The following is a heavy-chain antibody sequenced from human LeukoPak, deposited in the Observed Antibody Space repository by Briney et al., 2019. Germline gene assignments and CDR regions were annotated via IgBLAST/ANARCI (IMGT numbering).Heavy chain of an antibody. CDR1: GFTISSYW. J-gene: IGHJ4*02. CDR3: ARQPFDY. Sequence: PGGSLRLSCAASGFTISSYWMSWVRQAPGKGLEWVANINQDGSAKYYVDFVKGRFTISRDNAKNSLYLQMNSLRADDTALYYCARQPFDYWGQGTLVTVSS. V-gene: IGHV3-7*03. CDR2: INQDGSAK.